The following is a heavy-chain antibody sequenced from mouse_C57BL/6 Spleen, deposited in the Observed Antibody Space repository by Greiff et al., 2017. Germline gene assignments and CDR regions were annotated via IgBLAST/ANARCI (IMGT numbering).Heavy chain of an antibody. D-gene: IGHD1-1*01. Sequence: VQLQQSGAELVKPGASVKLSCKASGYTFTSYWMHWVKQRPGRGLEWIGRIDPNSGGTKYNEKFKSKATLTVDKPSSTAYMQLSSLTSEDSAVYYCAKATVVAQYWYFDVWGTGTTVTVSS. J-gene: IGHJ1*03. V-gene: IGHV1-72*01. CDR1: GYTFTSYW. CDR2: IDPNSGGT. CDR3: AKATVVAQYWYFDV.